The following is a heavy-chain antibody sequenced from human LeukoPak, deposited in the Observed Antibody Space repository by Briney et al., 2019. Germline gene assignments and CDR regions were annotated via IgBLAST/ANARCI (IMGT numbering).Heavy chain of an antibody. CDR2: ISHDGTII. CDR1: GFSFSSYV. CDR3: ARDRDWNFDS. V-gene: IGHV3-74*03. J-gene: IGHJ4*02. Sequence: GGSLRLSCAASGFSFSSYVMYWVRQTPGKGPVCVSRISHDGTIITYADSVKGRFTIPRDNTKNILFLQMNSLRVEDTAVYYCARDRDWNFDSWGQGTLVTVSS. D-gene: IGHD1-1*01.